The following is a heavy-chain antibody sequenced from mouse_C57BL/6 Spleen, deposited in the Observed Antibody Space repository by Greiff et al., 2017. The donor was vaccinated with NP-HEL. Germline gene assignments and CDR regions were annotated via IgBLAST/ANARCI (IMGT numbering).Heavy chain of an antibody. Sequence: VQLQQSGPELVKPGASVKISCKASGYTFTDYYMNWVKQSHGKSLEWIGDIHPNNGGTSYNQKFKGKATLTVDKSASTAYMELRSLTSEDSAVYYCARPYNNYLYYFDYWGQGTTLTVSS. J-gene: IGHJ2*01. CDR3: ARPYNNYLYYFDY. CDR2: IHPNNGGT. V-gene: IGHV1-26*01. D-gene: IGHD2-5*01. CDR1: GYTFTDYY.